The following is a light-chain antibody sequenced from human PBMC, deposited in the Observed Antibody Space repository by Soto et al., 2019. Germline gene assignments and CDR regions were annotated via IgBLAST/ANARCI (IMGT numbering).Light chain of an antibody. J-gene: IGLJ1*01. Sequence: QSVLTQPASVSGSPGQSITISCTGNSSDVGSYNLVSWYQQHPGKAPKLMIYEVSKRPSGVSNRFSGSKSGNTASLTISGLQAEDEADYYCCSYAGSSTLRVFXTGTKVTVL. V-gene: IGLV2-23*02. CDR1: SSDVGSYNL. CDR3: CSYAGSSTLRV. CDR2: EVS.